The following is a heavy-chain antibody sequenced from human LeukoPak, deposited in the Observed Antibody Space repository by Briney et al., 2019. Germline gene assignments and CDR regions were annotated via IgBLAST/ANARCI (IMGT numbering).Heavy chain of an antibody. D-gene: IGHD3-10*02. J-gene: IGHJ6*03. CDR3: ARLFGVANIGSYYYMDV. CDR2: IYYTGST. Sequence: LETLSLTCTVSGGSISNNAYYWGWIRQSPGKRLEWIGIIYYTGSTSYTPSLQSRVTISVDTSKNQFSLNLNSVTAADTAVYYCARLFGVANIGSYYYMDVWGRGTTVTVSS. CDR1: GGSISNNAYY. V-gene: IGHV4-39*01.